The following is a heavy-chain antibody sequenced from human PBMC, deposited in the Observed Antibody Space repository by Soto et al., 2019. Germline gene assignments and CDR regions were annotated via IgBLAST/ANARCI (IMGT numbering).Heavy chain of an antibody. CDR1: GYSFTSYW. CDR2: IYPGDSDT. CDR3: ARQPVPAAIRPSWFDP. Sequence: GESLKISCKGSGYSFTSYWIGWVRQMPGKGLEWMGIIYPGDSDTRYSPSFQGQVTISADKSISTAYLQWSSLRASDTAMYYCARQPVPAAIRPSWFDPWGQGTLVTVSS. D-gene: IGHD2-2*02. V-gene: IGHV5-51*01. J-gene: IGHJ5*02.